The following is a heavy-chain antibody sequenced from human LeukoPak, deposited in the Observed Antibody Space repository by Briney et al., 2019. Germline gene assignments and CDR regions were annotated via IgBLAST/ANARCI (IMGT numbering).Heavy chain of an antibody. CDR3: ESAATSGSYLRDAFDI. CDR1: GFTVSSNY. V-gene: IGHV3-66*01. Sequence: GGALRLSCSASGFTVSSNYMSLVRQAPGKGLEGVSDIYSGGSTYYADSVKGRFTISRDNSKNTLYLQLKSLRAEDTAVYYCESAATSGSYLRDAFDIWGQGTMVTVSS. J-gene: IGHJ3*02. CDR2: IYSGGST. D-gene: IGHD1-26*01.